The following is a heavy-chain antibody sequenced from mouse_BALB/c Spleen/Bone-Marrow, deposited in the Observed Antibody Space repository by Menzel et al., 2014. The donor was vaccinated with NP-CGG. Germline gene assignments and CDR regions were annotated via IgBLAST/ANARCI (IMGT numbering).Heavy chain of an antibody. V-gene: IGHV1-7*01. CDR1: GYTFTNYW. Sequence: QVQLKQSGAELAKPGASVKMSCKASGYTFTNYWMHWVKQRPGQGLEWIGYINPSTGYTEYNQKFKDKATLTADKSSSTAYMQLSSLTSEDSSVFYCTRRAYGGCYGFAYWGQGTLVTVSA. J-gene: IGHJ3*01. D-gene: IGHD1-1*01. CDR3: TRRAYGGCYGFAY. CDR2: INPSTGYT.